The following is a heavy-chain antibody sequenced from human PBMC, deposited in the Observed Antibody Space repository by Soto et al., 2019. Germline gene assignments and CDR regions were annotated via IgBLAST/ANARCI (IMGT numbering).Heavy chain of an antibody. J-gene: IGHJ4*02. CDR3: ERKMIPGRGKCFDF. V-gene: IGHV2-70*04. CDR1: LFSLRGSGMR. D-gene: IGHD3-22*01. Sequence: CVPTLLNRTDTLTLTCRFCLFSLRGSGMRVSWLRQPPGKALEWLARIDWDGTEYYTTSLKTRLTIAKDSSKNQVVLTMTNVDTEDTATYYCERKMIPGRGKCFDFWGRGNLVTVSS. CDR2: IDWDGTE.